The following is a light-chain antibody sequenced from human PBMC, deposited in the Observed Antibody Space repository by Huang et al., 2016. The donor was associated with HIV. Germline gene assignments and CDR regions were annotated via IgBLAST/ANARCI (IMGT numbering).Light chain of an antibody. CDR1: QSVSSSY. Sequence: EVVLTQSPGTLSLSPGERATLSRRASQSVSSSYTAWYQQKPGQAPRLLIYGAFRRATGIPDRFSGSGSGTDFTLTISRLEPEDFAVYYCQHYGSAFGQGTKVEIK. V-gene: IGKV3-20*01. CDR2: GAF. J-gene: IGKJ1*01. CDR3: QHYGSA.